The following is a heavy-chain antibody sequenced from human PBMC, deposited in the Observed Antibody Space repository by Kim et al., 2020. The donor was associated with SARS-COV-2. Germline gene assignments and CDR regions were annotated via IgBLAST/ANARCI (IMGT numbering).Heavy chain of an antibody. CDR3: ARAVGDNTFDY. D-gene: IGHD1-1*01. CDR2: VYSGRT. J-gene: IGHJ4*02. V-gene: IGHV4-59*01. Sequence: SETLSLTCTVSGGSMSSYYWSWMRQPPGKGLEWIGYVYSGRTNYNPSLKSRVTISVDTSKNQFSLRLSSVTAADTAVYYCARAVGDNTFDYWGQGTLVTVSS. CDR1: GGSMSSYY.